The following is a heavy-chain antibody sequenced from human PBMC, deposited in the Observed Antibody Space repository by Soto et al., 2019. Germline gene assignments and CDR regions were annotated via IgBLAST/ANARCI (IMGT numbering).Heavy chain of an antibody. CDR3: ATSLYDILTGYDRYFDY. J-gene: IGHJ4*02. Sequence: PSETLSLTCAVYGGSFSGYYWSWIRQPPGKGLEWIGEINHSGSTNYNPSLKSRVTISVDTSKNQFSLKLSSVTAADTAVYYCATSLYDILTGYDRYFDYWGQGTLVTVSS. V-gene: IGHV4-34*01. D-gene: IGHD3-9*01. CDR1: GGSFSGYY. CDR2: INHSGST.